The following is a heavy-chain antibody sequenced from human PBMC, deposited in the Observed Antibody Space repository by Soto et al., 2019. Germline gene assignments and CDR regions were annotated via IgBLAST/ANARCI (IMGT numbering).Heavy chain of an antibody. CDR1: GGSFTGYY. V-gene: IGHV4-34*01. CDR2: INHGGST. J-gene: IGHJ6*03. Sequence: SETLSLTCAVYGGSFTGYYWSWIRQPPGKGLEWIGEINHGGSTNYNPSLKYRVTISVDTSKNQFSLKLTSVTAADTAVYYCARNEPAAGTAFYYYMDVWGKGTTVTVSS. CDR3: ARNEPAAGTAFYYYMDV. D-gene: IGHD6-13*01.